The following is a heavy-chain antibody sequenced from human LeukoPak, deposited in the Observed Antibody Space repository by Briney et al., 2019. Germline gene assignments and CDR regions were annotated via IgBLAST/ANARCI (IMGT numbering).Heavy chain of an antibody. CDR3: ARGLILEWLPSYYFDY. D-gene: IGHD2-15*01. CDR2: ISSSSSTI. CDR1: GFTFSSYS. V-gene: IGHV3-48*01. J-gene: IGHJ4*02. Sequence: QTGGSLRLSCSASGFTFSSYSMNWVRQAPGNGLEWVSYISSSSSTIYYADSVKGRFTTSRDNAKNSLYLQMNSLRAEDTAVYYCARGLILEWLPSYYFDYWGQGTLVTVSS.